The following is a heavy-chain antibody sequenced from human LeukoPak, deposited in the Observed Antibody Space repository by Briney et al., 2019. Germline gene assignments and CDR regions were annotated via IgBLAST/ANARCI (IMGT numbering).Heavy chain of an antibody. V-gene: IGHV4-59*01. Sequence: SETLSLTCTVSGGSISSYYWSWIWQPPGKGLEWIGYIYYSGSTNYNPSLKSRVTISVDTSKNQFSLKLSSVTAADTAVYYCARSHTALDYWGQGTLVTVSS. CDR2: IYYSGST. D-gene: IGHD5-18*01. J-gene: IGHJ4*02. CDR1: GGSISSYY. CDR3: ARSHTALDY.